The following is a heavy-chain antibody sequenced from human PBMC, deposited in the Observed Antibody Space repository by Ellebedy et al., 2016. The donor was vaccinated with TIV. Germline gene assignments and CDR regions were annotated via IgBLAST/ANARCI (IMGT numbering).Heavy chain of an antibody. J-gene: IGHJ4*02. CDR2: IQYDGTNK. V-gene: IGHV3-30*02. CDR1: GFTFSDFG. Sequence: PGGSLRLSCAASGFTFSDFGMHWVRQAPGKGLEWVTFIQYDGTNKYYTDSVKGLFTISRDNSKNTLYLEMNSLRVEDTAVYYCAKDQVDYWGQGTLVTVSS. CDR3: AKDQVDY.